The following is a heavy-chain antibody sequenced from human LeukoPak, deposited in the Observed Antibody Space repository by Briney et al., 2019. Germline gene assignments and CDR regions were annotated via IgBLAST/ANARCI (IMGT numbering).Heavy chain of an antibody. CDR3: ATDTAPDY. CDR2: ISSSSSYI. Sequence: GGSLRLSCAASGFTFSSYSMNWVRQAPGKGLEWVSSISSSSSYIYYADSVKGRFTIPRDNSKNTLYLQMNSLRTEDTAVYYCATDTAPDYWGQGTLVTVSS. CDR1: GFTFSSYS. D-gene: IGHD5-18*01. J-gene: IGHJ4*02. V-gene: IGHV3-21*01.